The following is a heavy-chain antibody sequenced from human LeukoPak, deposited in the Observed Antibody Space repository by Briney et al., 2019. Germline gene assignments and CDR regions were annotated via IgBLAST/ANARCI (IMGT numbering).Heavy chain of an antibody. D-gene: IGHD3-10*02. CDR1: GYTLTELS. CDR2: FDPEDGET. V-gene: IGHV1-24*01. CDR3: ATGLSWTVPGLGSRYYYYGMDV. J-gene: IGHJ6*02. Sequence: ASVTVSCKVSGYTLTELSMHWVRQAPGKGLEWMGGFDPEDGETIYAQKFQGRVTMTEDTSTDTAYMELSSLRSEDTAVYYCATGLSWTVPGLGSRYYYYGMDVWGQGTTVTVSS.